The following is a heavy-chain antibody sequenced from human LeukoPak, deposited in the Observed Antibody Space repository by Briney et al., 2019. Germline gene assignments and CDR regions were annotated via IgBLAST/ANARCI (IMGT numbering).Heavy chain of an antibody. D-gene: IGHD3-10*01. V-gene: IGHV4-34*01. CDR3: ARLRTRITMVRGVLIARDY. Sequence: SETLSLTCAVYGGSFSGYYWSWIRQPPGKGLEWIGEINHSGSTNYNPSLKSRVTISVDTSKNQFSLKLSSVTAADTVVYYCARLRTRITMVRGVLIARDYWGQGTLVTVSS. CDR1: GGSFSGYY. J-gene: IGHJ4*02. CDR2: INHSGST.